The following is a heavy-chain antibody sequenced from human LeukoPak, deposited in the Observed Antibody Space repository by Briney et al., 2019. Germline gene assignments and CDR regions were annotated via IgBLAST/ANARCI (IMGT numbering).Heavy chain of an antibody. V-gene: IGHV3-23*01. J-gene: IGHJ5*02. CDR1: GFTFSSYA. CDR3: AXXPEVPVVPAANHRHPNWFDP. Sequence: PGGSLRLSCAASGFTFSSYAMSWVRQAPGKGLEWVSAISGSGGSTYYADSVKGRFTISRDNSKNTLYLQMNSLRAEDTAGYYCAXXPEVPVVPAANHRHPNWFDPWGQGTLVTVSS. CDR2: ISGSGGST. D-gene: IGHD2-2*01.